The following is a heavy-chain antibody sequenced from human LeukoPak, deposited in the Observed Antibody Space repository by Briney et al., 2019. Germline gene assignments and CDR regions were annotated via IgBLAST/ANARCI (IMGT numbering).Heavy chain of an antibody. CDR2: IIPIFGTA. CDR3: ARCEYSYGCYFDY. CDR1: GGTFSSYA. D-gene: IGHD5-18*01. J-gene: IGHJ4*02. V-gene: IGHV1-69*13. Sequence: SVKVSCKASGGTFSSYAISWVRQAPGQGLEWMGGIIPIFGTANYAQKFQGRVTITADESTSTAYMELSSLRSEDTAVYYCARCEYSYGCYFDYWGQGTLVTVSS.